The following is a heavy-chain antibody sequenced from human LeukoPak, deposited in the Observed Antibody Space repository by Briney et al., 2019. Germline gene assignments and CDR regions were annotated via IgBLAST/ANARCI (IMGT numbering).Heavy chain of an antibody. V-gene: IGHV3-30-3*01. CDR3: ARSNAAAGTYFDY. J-gene: IGHJ4*02. CDR1: GFTFSSYA. D-gene: IGHD6-13*01. Sequence: GGSLRLSCAASGFTFSSYAMHWVRQAPGKGPEWVTVISHDGTTKYYADSVKGRFTISRDNSKNTLYLQMSSLRLEDTAMYYCARSNAAAGTYFDYWGQGTLVTVSS. CDR2: ISHDGTTK.